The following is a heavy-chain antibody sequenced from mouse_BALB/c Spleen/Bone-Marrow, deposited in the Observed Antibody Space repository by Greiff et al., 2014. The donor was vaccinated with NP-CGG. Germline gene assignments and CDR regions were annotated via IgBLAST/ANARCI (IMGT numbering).Heavy chain of an antibody. Sequence: VQLQQSGAELVKPGASVKLSCTASDFNIKDAYMHWVKQRPEQGLEWIGRIDPANVNTKYDTKFQGKATITADTSSNTAHLLLSSLTSEDTAVYYCAVYYYGRSSFAYWGQGTLVTVSA. D-gene: IGHD1-1*01. V-gene: IGHV14-3*02. CDR3: AVYYYGRSSFAY. CDR2: IDPANVNT. CDR1: DFNIKDAY. J-gene: IGHJ3*01.